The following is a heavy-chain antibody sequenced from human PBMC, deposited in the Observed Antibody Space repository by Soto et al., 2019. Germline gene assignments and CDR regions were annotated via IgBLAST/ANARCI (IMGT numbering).Heavy chain of an antibody. V-gene: IGHV1-69*01. Sequence: QVQLVQSGSEVKRPGSSVKVSCKTSGGIFKNFDIGWVRQSPGQGLEWMGEIIPLFNATNYAQKFRGKVTVTADESTRTAYMKLTRLTYDDTAVYFCAINAERNAQKFDFWGQGTLVTVSS. CDR3: AINAERNAQKFDF. J-gene: IGHJ4*02. D-gene: IGHD2-2*01. CDR1: GGIFKNFD. CDR2: IIPLFNAT.